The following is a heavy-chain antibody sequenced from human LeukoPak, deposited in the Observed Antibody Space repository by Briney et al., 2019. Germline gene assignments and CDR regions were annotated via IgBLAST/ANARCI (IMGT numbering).Heavy chain of an antibody. CDR2: IIPIFGSS. CDR1: GGTFSSSA. D-gene: IGHD4-17*01. Sequence: ASVKVSCKASGGTFSSSAISWVRQAPGQGLEWLGGIIPIFGSSNYAQNLQDRVTITADESTSTAYMELSSLRSEDTAVYYCASVTTVTTKGHGAFDIWGQGTMVTVSS. V-gene: IGHV1-69*13. CDR3: ASVTTVTTKGHGAFDI. J-gene: IGHJ3*02.